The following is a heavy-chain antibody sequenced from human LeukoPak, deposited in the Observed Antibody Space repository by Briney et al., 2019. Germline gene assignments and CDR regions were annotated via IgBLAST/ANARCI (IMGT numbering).Heavy chain of an antibody. CDR2: IRGSGGST. CDR3: ANHQLVSLDY. D-gene: IGHD2-2*01. CDR1: RFTFSSYP. J-gene: IGHJ4*02. V-gene: IGHV3-23*01. Sequence: GGSLRLSCATSRFTFSSYPMSWVRQAPGKGLEWVSAIRGSGGSTSYADSVKGRFTISRDNSKNTLYLQMNSLRAEDTAVYYCANHQLVSLDYWGQGTLVTVSS.